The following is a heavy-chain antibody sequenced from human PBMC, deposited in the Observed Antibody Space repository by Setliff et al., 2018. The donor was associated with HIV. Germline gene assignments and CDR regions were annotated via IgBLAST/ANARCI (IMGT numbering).Heavy chain of an antibody. V-gene: IGHV1-18*01. CDR1: GYTFSSYG. J-gene: IGHJ4*02. CDR2: ISAYNGNT. D-gene: IGHD1-26*01. CDR3: ARALGGSYPGSFDY. Sequence: ASVKVSCKASGYTFSSYGISWVRQAPGQGLEWMGWISAYNGNTNYAQKFQGRVTMTTDASTSTAYMEVRSLRSDDTAVYYCARALGGSYPGSFDYWGQGTLVTVSS.